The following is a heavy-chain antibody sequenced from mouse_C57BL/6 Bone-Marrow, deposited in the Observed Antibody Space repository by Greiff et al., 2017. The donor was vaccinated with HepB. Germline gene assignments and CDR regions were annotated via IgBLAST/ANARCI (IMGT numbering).Heavy chain of an antibody. CDR3: ASGGQGRGYFDY. J-gene: IGHJ2*01. D-gene: IGHD3-3*01. V-gene: IGHV1-53*01. CDR2: INPSNGGT. CDR1: GYTFTSYW. Sequence: VQLQQPGPELVKPGASVKLSCKASGYTFTSYWMHWVKQRPGQGLEWIGNINPSNGGTNYNEKFKSKATLTVDKSSSTAYMQLSSLTSEDSAVYYCASGGQGRGYFDYWGQGTTLTVSS.